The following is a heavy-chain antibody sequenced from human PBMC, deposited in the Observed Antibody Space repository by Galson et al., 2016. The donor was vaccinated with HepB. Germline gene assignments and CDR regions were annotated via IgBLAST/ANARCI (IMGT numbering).Heavy chain of an antibody. V-gene: IGHV3-30*18. D-gene: IGHD4-17*01. J-gene: IGHJ6*02. Sequence: SLRLSCAASRFTFSDYGLHWVRQAPGKGLQWVAVISYHGSINFYLDSVKGRFTISGDNSKNTLYLEMNSLRPEDTAIYYCAKDAGTYGSFYGMDVWGQGTTVTVSS. CDR2: ISYHGSIN. CDR1: RFTFSDYG. CDR3: AKDAGTYGSFYGMDV.